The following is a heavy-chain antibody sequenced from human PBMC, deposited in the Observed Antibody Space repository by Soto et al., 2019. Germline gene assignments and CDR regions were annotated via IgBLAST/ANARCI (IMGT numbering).Heavy chain of an antibody. CDR2: IIPIFGTA. CDR3: ARAGGRHSGGIDY. V-gene: IGHV1-69*01. J-gene: IGHJ4*02. Sequence: QVQLVQSGAEVKKPGSSVKVSCKASGGTFSSYSINWVRQAPGQGLEWMGEIIPIFGTANYAQTFQGRVTITAAESTSTAYMELSSLRSEDTAVYYCARAGGRHSGGIDYWGQGNLVTGSS. CDR1: GGTFSSYS. D-gene: IGHD1-26*01.